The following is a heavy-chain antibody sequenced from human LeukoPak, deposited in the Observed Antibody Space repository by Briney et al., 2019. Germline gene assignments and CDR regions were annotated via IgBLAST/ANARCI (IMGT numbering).Heavy chain of an antibody. J-gene: IGHJ6*04. CDR1: GFTFSDYY. Sequence: GGSLRLSCSASGFTFSDYYMSWIRQAPGKGLEWLSYISNTGSAIYYADSVKGRFTISRDNAKNSLYLQMNSLRAEDTAVYYCAELGITMIGGVWGKGTTVTISS. V-gene: IGHV3-11*04. D-gene: IGHD3-10*02. CDR2: ISNTGSAI. CDR3: AELGITMIGGV.